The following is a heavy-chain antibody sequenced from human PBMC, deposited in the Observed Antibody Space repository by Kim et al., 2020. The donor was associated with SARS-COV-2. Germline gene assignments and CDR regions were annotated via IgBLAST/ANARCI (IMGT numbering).Heavy chain of an antibody. D-gene: IGHD4-17*01. CDR1: GFSFSRYS. V-gene: IGHV3-48*02. J-gene: IGHJ1*01. CDR3: ARDLYGDYVADS. CDR2: ISSSGATI. Sequence: VGSLRLSCAASGFSFSRYSMNWVRQAPGKGLEWISYISSSGATIYYGDSVKGRFTISRDNAKNSLFLHMDSLRDEDTAVYYCARDLYGDYVADSWGQGTLVTVSS.